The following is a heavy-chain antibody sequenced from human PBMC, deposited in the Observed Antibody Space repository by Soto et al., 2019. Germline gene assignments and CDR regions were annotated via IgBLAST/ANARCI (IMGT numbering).Heavy chain of an antibody. J-gene: IGHJ2*01. CDR2: IVVGSGNT. CDR1: GFTFTSSA. V-gene: IGHV1-58*01. D-gene: IGHD3-10*01. CDR3: AAGITMVRGVPTPNWYFDL. Sequence: ASVKVSCKASGFTFTSSAVQWVRQARGQRLEWIGWIVVGSGNTNYAQKFQERVTITRDMSTSTAYMELSSLRSEDAAVYYCAAGITMVRGVPTPNWYFDLWGRGTLVTVPS.